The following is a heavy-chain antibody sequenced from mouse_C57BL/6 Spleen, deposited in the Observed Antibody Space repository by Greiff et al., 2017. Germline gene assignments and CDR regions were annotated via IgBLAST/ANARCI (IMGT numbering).Heavy chain of an antibody. CDR3: AREGLRHYFDY. D-gene: IGHD2-4*01. V-gene: IGHV1-76*01. Sequence: VKVVESGAELVRPGASVKLSCKASGYTFTDYYINWVKQRPGQGLEWIARIYPGSGNTYYNEKFKGKATLTAEKSSSTAYMQLSSLTSEDSAVYFCAREGLRHYFDYWGQGTTLTVSS. CDR2: IYPGSGNT. J-gene: IGHJ2*01. CDR1: GYTFTDYY.